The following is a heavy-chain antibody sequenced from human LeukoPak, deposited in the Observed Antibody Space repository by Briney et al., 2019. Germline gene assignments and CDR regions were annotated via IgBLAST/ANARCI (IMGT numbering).Heavy chain of an antibody. Sequence: SETLSLTCAVYGGSFSGYYWSWIRQPPGKGLEWIGEINHSGSTNYNPSLKSRVTISVDTSKNQFSLKLSSVTAADTAVYYCARVGAGSSWYFHYYYYMDVWGKGTTVTVSS. CDR3: ARVGAGSSWYFHYYYYMDV. CDR2: INHSGST. CDR1: GGSFSGYY. V-gene: IGHV4-34*01. J-gene: IGHJ6*03. D-gene: IGHD6-13*01.